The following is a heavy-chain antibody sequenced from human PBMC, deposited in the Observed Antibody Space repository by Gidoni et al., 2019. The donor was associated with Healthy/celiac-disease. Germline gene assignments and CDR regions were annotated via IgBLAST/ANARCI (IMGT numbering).Heavy chain of an antibody. V-gene: IGHV3-48*03. D-gene: IGHD2-21*01. CDR2: ISSSGSTI. CDR1: GFTFRSYE. CDR3: ARDSSKGVIGYYYYGMDV. Sequence: EVQLVESGGGLVQPGGSLRLSCAASGFTFRSYEMNWVRQAPGKGLEWVSYISSSGSTIYYADSVKGRFTISRDNAKNSLYLQMNSLRAEDTAVYYCARDSSKGVIGYYYYGMDVWGQGTTVTVSS. J-gene: IGHJ6*02.